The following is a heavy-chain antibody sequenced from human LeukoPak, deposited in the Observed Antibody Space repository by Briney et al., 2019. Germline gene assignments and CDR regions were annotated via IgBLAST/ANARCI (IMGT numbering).Heavy chain of an antibody. CDR1: GYTFTSYD. Sequence: GASVKVSCKASGYTFTSYDINWVRQATGQGLEWMGWMNPNSGNTGYAQKFQGRVTMTRDTSISTAYMELSSLRSDDTAVYYCATYYYGSETFDYWGQGTLVTVSS. D-gene: IGHD3-10*01. CDR2: MNPNSGNT. V-gene: IGHV1-8*01. J-gene: IGHJ4*02. CDR3: ATYYYGSETFDY.